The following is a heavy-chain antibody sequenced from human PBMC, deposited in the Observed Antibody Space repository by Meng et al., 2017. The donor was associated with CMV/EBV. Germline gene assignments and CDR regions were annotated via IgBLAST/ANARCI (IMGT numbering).Heavy chain of an antibody. J-gene: IGHJ4*02. CDR2: IRYDGSST. D-gene: IGHD2-2*01. CDR1: GFTFDIYG. V-gene: IGHV3-30*02. CDR3: AKDLWVRQLNTSPSFGY. Sequence: GESLKISCAASGFTFDIYGLHWARQAPGKGLEWVAFIRYDGSSTYSSDSVKGRFTISRDNSKNTMYLQMNSLTTEDTAIYYCAKDLWVRQLNTSPSFGYWGQGTLVNVSS.